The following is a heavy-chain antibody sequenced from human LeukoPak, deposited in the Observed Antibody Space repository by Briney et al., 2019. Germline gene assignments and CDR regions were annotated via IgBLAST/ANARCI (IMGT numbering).Heavy chain of an antibody. J-gene: IGHJ6*02. CDR3: ARGYCSGSCPTDYYGMDV. Sequence: GGSLRLSCAASEFTFSDYYMSWIRQAPGKGLEWVSYISSSSSYTNYADSVKGRFTISRDNAKNSLYLQMNSLRAEDTAVYYCARGYCSGSCPTDYYGMDVWGQGTTVTVSS. V-gene: IGHV3-11*05. CDR2: ISSSSSYT. D-gene: IGHD2-15*01. CDR1: EFTFSDYY.